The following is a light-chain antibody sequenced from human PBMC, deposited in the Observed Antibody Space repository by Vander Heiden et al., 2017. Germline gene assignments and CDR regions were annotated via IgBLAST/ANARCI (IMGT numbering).Light chain of an antibody. CDR2: DVR. V-gene: IGLV2-11*02. Sequence: QSPLTPPRSVAGSPGQSVTIHCTGTSSEVGGYNYVSWYQQHPGNSLLLVIYDVRKRPAVVAYRFSGSKAGNTASLTISGRQDEDEAEYYGCAYAGSDIWVFGTGTKVTVL. CDR3: CAYAGSDIWV. CDR1: SSEVGGYNY. J-gene: IGLJ1*01.